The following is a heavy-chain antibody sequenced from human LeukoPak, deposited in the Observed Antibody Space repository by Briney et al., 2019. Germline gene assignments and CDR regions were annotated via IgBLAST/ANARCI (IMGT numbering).Heavy chain of an antibody. D-gene: IGHD6-19*01. CDR3: ARKLAGHYFDY. CDR2: ISYDGSNK. J-gene: IGHJ4*02. Sequence: GGSLRPSCAASGLTFSSYAMHWVRQAPGKGLEWVAVISYDGSNKYYADSVKGRFTISRDNSKNTLYLQMNSLRAEDTAVYYCARKLAGHYFDYWGQGTLVTVSS. CDR1: GLTFSSYA. V-gene: IGHV3-30*01.